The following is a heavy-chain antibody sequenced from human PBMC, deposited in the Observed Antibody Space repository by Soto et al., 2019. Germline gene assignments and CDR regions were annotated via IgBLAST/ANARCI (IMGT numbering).Heavy chain of an antibody. J-gene: IGHJ5*02. CDR1: DGSISSGGYF. Sequence: QVQLRESGPGLVNPSQTLSLTCTASDGSISSGGYFWSWIRQHPGTGLEWIGYSYNSGQTYYNPSLKSRLSISLNTSKRQFSLRLSSVTAADTAVYYCARRTYHDPNWFDPWGQGALVTVSS. CDR3: ARRTYHDPNWFDP. CDR2: SYNSGQT. V-gene: IGHV4-31*03. D-gene: IGHD1-1*01.